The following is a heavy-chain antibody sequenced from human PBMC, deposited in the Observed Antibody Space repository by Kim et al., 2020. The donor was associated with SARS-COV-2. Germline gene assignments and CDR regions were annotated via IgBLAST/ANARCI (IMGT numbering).Heavy chain of an antibody. CDR2: INPNGGFT. V-gene: IGHV1-46*01. Sequence: ASVKVSCKTSGYSFTNYYIQWVRQAPGQGLEWLGIINPNGGFTTLAQKFQGRVTMARDTSTSTVYMELSSLRSEDTAFYYCARGDSPISTFSLRIDYWGQGTLVTVSS. CDR3: ARGDSPISTFSLRIDY. D-gene: IGHD4-4*01. CDR1: GYSFTNYY. J-gene: IGHJ4*02.